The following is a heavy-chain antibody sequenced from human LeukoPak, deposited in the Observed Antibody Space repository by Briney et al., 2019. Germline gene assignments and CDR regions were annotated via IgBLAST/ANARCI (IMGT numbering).Heavy chain of an antibody. CDR3: ARGFEVVAATYMDV. D-gene: IGHD2-15*01. V-gene: IGHV4-59*01. Sequence: PSETLSLTCTVSGGSISSYSWSWIRQPPGRGLEWIGYIYYSGSTNYNPSLKSRVTTSLDTSKNQVSLKLSSVTAADTAVYYCARGFEVVAATYMDVWGKGTTVTVSS. J-gene: IGHJ6*03. CDR1: GGSISSYS. CDR2: IYYSGST.